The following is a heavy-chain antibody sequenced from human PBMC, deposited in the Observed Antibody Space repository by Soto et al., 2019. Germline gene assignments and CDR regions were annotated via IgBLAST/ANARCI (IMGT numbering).Heavy chain of an antibody. CDR3: AHSTRGHLQDFLDY. Sequence: SGPTLVNPTQTLTLTCTFSGFSLSTSGVGVGWIRQPPGKALEWLALIYWDGDKPYSPSLKNRLTITEDTSKNQVVLTMTNMDPVDTATYYCAHSTRGHLQDFLDYCGQGTLVPVSS. D-gene: IGHD3-3*01. CDR1: GFSLSTSGVG. J-gene: IGHJ4*02. CDR2: IYWDGDK. V-gene: IGHV2-5*02.